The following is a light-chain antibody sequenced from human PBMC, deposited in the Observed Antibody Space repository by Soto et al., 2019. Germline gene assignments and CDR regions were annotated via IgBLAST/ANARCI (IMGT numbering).Light chain of an antibody. CDR1: QSIRTN. CDR3: QQYNDWPPLT. V-gene: IGKV3-15*01. J-gene: IGKJ4*01. Sequence: EIMMTQSPATVSVSPGERATLSCMASQSIRTNVALYQQKPGQALRLLIYDASTRATGLSSRFSGSGSGTEFTLTISSLQSEDVAIYYCQQYNDWPPLTFGGGTRLEI. CDR2: DAS.